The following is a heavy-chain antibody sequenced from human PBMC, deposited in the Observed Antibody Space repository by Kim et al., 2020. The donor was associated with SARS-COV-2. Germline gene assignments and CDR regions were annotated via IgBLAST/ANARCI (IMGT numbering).Heavy chain of an antibody. CDR2: IRSKAYGGTT. CDR1: GFTFGDYA. CDR3: TRASRYSYGYERDV. V-gene: IGHV3-49*03. D-gene: IGHD5-18*01. Sequence: GGSLRLSCTASGFTFGDYAMSWFRQAPGKGLEWVGFIRSKAYGGTTEYAASVKGRFTISRDDSKSIAYLQMNSLKTEDTAVYYCTRASRYSYGYERDVWGQGTTVTVSS. J-gene: IGHJ6*02.